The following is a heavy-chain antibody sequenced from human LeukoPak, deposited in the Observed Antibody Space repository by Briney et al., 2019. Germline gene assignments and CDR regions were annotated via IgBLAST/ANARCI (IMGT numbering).Heavy chain of an antibody. D-gene: IGHD1-7*01. V-gene: IGHV3-23*01. Sequence: PGGSLRLSCAASEFTFSSYAMSWVRQAPGKGLEWVSAISGSGGSTYYADSVKGRFTISRDNSKNTLYLQMNSLRAEDTAVYYCAKDGLGWNYGPADYWGQGTLVTVSS. J-gene: IGHJ4*02. CDR3: AKDGLGWNYGPADY. CDR2: ISGSGGST. CDR1: EFTFSSYA.